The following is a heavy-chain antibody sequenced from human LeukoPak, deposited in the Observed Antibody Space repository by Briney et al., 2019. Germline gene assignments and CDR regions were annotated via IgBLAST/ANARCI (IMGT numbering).Heavy chain of an antibody. CDR2: ISGSGGST. CDR3: ARVSSSWYNYYFDY. Sequence: GGSLRLSCAASGFTFNSYAMSWVRQAPGKGLEWVSTISGSGGSTYYADSVKGRFTISRDNSKNTLYLQMNSLRAEDTAVYYCARVSSSWYNYYFDYWGQGTLVTVSS. J-gene: IGHJ4*02. D-gene: IGHD6-13*01. V-gene: IGHV3-23*01. CDR1: GFTFNSYA.